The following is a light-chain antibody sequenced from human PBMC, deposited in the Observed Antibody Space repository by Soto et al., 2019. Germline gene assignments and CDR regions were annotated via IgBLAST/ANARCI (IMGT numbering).Light chain of an antibody. V-gene: IGLV1-44*01. Sequence: QSVLTQPPSASGTPGQRVTVSCSGSRSNIGSHPVHWYQQLPGTAPKLLIFNKNLRPSGVPDRFSGSKSGTSASLAISGLQSEDEAHYYCSAWDDSLNGPVFVVGTKLTVL. CDR2: NKN. J-gene: IGLJ3*02. CDR3: SAWDDSLNGPV. CDR1: RSNIGSHP.